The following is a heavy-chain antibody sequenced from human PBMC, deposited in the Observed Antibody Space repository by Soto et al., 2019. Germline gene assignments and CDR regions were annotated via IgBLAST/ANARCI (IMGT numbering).Heavy chain of an antibody. D-gene: IGHD1-1*01. J-gene: IGHJ3*02. CDR2: ITPFKSDT. CDR3: ARSPFAGSDAFDI. Sequence: SVKVSCKASGYTFTFRYLHWVRQAPGQALEWMGWITPFKSDTNYAQKFQDRVTITRDRSVSTAYMELSNLRSDDTAMYYCARSPFAGSDAFDIWVQGTMVTVSS. CDR1: GYTFTFRY. V-gene: IGHV1-45*02.